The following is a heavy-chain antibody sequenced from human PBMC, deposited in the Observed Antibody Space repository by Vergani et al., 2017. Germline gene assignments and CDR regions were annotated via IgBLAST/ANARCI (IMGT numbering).Heavy chain of an antibody. CDR1: GGSVSSGSYY. CDR3: AREVAVAGLDY. V-gene: IGHV4-31*03. J-gene: IGHJ4*02. Sequence: QVQLQESGPGLVKPSETLSLTCTVSGGSVSSGSYYWSWIRQHPGKGLEWIGYIYYSGSTYYNPSLKSRVTISVDTSKNQFSLKLSSVTAADTAVYYCAREVAVAGLDYWGQGTLVTVSS. CDR2: IYYSGST. D-gene: IGHD6-19*01.